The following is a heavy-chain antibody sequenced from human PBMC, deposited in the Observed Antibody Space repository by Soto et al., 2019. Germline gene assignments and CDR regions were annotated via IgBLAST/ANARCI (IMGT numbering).Heavy chain of an antibody. CDR1: GFTFSSYG. Sequence: GGSLRLSCAASGFTFSSYGMHWVRQAPGKGLEWVAVISYDGSNKCYADSVKGRFTISRDNSKNTLYLQMNSLRAEDTAVYYCAKDLTGWYSSGWYGDPDFDYWGQGTLVTVSS. CDR2: ISYDGSNK. J-gene: IGHJ4*02. D-gene: IGHD6-19*01. CDR3: AKDLTGWYSSGWYGDPDFDY. V-gene: IGHV3-30*18.